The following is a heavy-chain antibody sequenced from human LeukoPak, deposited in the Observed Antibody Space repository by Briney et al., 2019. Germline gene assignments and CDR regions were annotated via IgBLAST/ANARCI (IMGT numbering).Heavy chain of an antibody. Sequence: GGSLRLSCAASGFTFSSYSMNWVRQAPGKGLEWVSSITSSGGNTYYADSLKGRFTISRDNAKNSLYLQMNSLRAEDTAVYYCAREYYDILTGYFVDYWGQGTLVTVSS. CDR1: GFTFSSYS. CDR3: AREYYDILTGYFVDY. D-gene: IGHD3-9*01. J-gene: IGHJ4*02. CDR2: ITSSGGNT. V-gene: IGHV3-21*01.